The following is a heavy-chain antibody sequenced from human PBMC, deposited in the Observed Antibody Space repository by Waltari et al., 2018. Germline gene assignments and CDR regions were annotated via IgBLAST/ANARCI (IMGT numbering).Heavy chain of an antibody. CDR1: GGSVSSGSYY. Sequence: QVQLQESGPGLVKPSETLSLTCTVSGGSVSSGSYYWSWIRQPPGTGLEWIGYIYYSGSTNYNPSLKSRVTISVDTSKNQVSLKLSSVTAADTAVYYCARGNGFGEFFDYWGQGTLVTVSS. CDR3: ARGNGFGEFFDY. J-gene: IGHJ4*02. V-gene: IGHV4-61*01. CDR2: IYYSGST. D-gene: IGHD3-10*01.